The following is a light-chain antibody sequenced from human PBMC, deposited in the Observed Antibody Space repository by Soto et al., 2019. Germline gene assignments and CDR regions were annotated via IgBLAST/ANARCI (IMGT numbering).Light chain of an antibody. CDR2: SDN. CDR3: ASWDDSLDVYV. CDR1: SSNVGINV. J-gene: IGLJ1*01. V-gene: IGLV1-44*01. Sequence: QSVLTQPPSASGTPGQRVTVSCSGSSSNVGINVVNWYQHLPGTAPKLLIYSDNQRPSEVPDRFSGSKSGTSASLAISGLQSEDEAEYYCASWDDSLDVYVFGSGTKLTVL.